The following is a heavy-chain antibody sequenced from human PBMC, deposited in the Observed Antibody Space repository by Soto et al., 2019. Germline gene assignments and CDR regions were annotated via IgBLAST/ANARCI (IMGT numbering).Heavy chain of an antibody. J-gene: IGHJ6*02. Sequence: GGSLRLSCTASGFTFGDYAMSWVRQAPGKGLEWVGFIRSKAYGGTTEYAASVKGRFTISRDDSKSIAYLQMNSLKTEDTAVYYCTRVSYYYGSGSYFRYYYGMDVWGQGTTVTL. D-gene: IGHD3-10*01. V-gene: IGHV3-49*04. CDR1: GFTFGDYA. CDR3: TRVSYYYGSGSYFRYYYGMDV. CDR2: IRSKAYGGTT.